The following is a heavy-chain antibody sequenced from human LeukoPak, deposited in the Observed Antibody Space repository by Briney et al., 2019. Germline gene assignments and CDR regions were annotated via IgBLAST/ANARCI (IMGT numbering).Heavy chain of an antibody. CDR1: GFTVSSNY. CDR3: ARVSSGWYSAFDY. Sequence: GGSLRLSCAASGFTVSSNYMSWVRQAPGKGLEWVSIIYSGGSTYYADSVKGRFTISRDNSKNTLYLQMNSLRAEDTAVYYCARVSSGWYSAFDYWGQGTLVTVSS. J-gene: IGHJ4*02. V-gene: IGHV3-53*01. D-gene: IGHD6-19*01. CDR2: IYSGGST.